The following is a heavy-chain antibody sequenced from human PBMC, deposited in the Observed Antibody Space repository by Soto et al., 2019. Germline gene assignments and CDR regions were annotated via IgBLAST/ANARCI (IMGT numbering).Heavy chain of an antibody. J-gene: IGHJ4*02. V-gene: IGHV1-3*04. CDR3: AGSKTIVMPGFDH. CDR2: INTGNGDS. CDR1: GYVFTSFA. D-gene: IGHD2-21*01. Sequence: ASVKVSCKTSGYVFTSFAIHWMRQAPGQGPEWMGWINTGNGDSKYSEKFQDRVTITRDTSATTAYMELSSLRSEDTAVYYCAGSKTIVMPGFDHWGQGTLVTVSS.